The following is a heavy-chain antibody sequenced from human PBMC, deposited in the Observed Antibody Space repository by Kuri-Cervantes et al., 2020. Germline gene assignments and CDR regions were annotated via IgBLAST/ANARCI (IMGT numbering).Heavy chain of an antibody. Sequence: ASVTVSCKDSGYTFTGSYMHWVRQAPGQGLEWMGWINPNSGGTNYAQKFQGRVTMTRDTSISTAYMELSRLRSDDTAVYYCARDSSGDFCSGYYTLLYYFDYWGQGTLVTGLL. CDR3: ARDSSGDFCSGYYTLLYYFDY. D-gene: IGHD3-3*01. CDR2: INPNSGGT. J-gene: IGHJ4*02. CDR1: GYTFTGSY. V-gene: IGHV1-2*02.